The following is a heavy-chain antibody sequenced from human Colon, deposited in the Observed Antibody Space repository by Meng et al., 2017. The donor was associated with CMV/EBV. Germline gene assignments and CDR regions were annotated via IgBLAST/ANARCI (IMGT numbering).Heavy chain of an antibody. Sequence: GESLKISCVASGFTFSNYWMTWVRQAPGKGLEWVAFISYDGSKKKYADSVTGRFTISRDTPKDTLYLEVNSLKTDDTAIYYCARDKGTGAFDYWGQGSLVTVSS. D-gene: IGHD3/OR15-3a*01. J-gene: IGHJ4*02. CDR2: ISYDGSKK. CDR3: ARDKGTGAFDY. CDR1: GFTFSNYW. V-gene: IGHV3-30*03.